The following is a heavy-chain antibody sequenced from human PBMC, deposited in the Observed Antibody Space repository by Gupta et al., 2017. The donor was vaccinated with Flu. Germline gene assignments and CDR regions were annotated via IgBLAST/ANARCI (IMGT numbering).Heavy chain of an antibody. Sequence: QVHLQESGPGLVRPSETLSVTCTVSGGSIGDSSWGWIRQPPGKRLQWIGWLYNSGTADYNPSLKSRVAISGDRSKNQFSLRLTSVTAADTAVYYCARDTTWSVACPHIPCAFNLWGQGTAVTVSS. V-gene: IGHV4-59*13. J-gene: IGHJ3*01. D-gene: IGHD1-1*01. CDR3: ARDTTWSVACPHIPCAFNL. CDR2: LYNSGTA. CDR1: GGSIGDSS.